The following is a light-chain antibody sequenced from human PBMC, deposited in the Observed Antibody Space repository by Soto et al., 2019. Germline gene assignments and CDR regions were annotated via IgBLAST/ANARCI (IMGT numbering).Light chain of an antibody. CDR3: KQYDTTMSGSEV. Sequence: QSGLTHPRSWCVSPFRSFTICCTGIRSNIGACHDVHWYQQLPGTAPKLLIYGNGNRPSGVPDRFSGSKSGTSASLAIAGLQADDEAHYYSKQYDTTMSGSEVFGNGTXVTVL. CDR2: GNG. CDR1: RSNIGACHD. V-gene: IGLV1-40*01. J-gene: IGLJ1*01.